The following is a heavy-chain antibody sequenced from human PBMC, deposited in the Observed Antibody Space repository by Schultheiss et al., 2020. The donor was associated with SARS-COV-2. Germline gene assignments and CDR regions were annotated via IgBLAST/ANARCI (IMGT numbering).Heavy chain of an antibody. CDR3: ARVLSSGGSGSYYFPFDY. V-gene: IGHV5-51*01. Sequence: GESLKISCKGSGYSFTSYWIGWVRQMPGKGLEWMGIIYPGDSDTRYSPSFQGQVTISADKSISTAYLQWSSLKASDTAMYYCARVLSSGGSGSYYFPFDYWGQGTLVTVSS. D-gene: IGHD3-10*01. CDR2: IYPGDSDT. J-gene: IGHJ4*02. CDR1: GYSFTSYW.